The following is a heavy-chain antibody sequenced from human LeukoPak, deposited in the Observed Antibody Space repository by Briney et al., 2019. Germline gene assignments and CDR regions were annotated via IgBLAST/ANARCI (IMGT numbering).Heavy chain of an antibody. J-gene: IGHJ6*03. D-gene: IGHD4-11*01. V-gene: IGHV3-30*02. CDR1: GFTLSSYG. CDR3: AKIGACLPGPGYSNCQGGMDV. Sequence: GGSLRLPCVVSGFTLSSYGMHWVRQAPGKGLEWVSFIAFDGSKKYYAESVEGRFTISRDTSKNTLFLQMDSLRVDDTALYYCAKIGACLPGPGYSNCQGGMDVWGKGTTVTVSS. CDR2: IAFDGSKK.